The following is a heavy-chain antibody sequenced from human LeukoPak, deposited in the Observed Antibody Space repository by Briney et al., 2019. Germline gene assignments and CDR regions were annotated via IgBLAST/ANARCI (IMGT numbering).Heavy chain of an antibody. D-gene: IGHD5-12*01. CDR2: MNPNSGNT. J-gene: IGHJ4*02. Sequence: ASVKVSCKASGYTFTSYDINWVRQATGQGLEWMGWMNPNSGNTGYAQKFQGRVTITRNTSISTAYMELSSLRSEDTAVYYCARSFGGGYSGYDLGFEYWGQGTLVTVSS. CDR3: ARSFGGGYSGYDLGFEY. CDR1: GYTFTSYD. V-gene: IGHV1-8*03.